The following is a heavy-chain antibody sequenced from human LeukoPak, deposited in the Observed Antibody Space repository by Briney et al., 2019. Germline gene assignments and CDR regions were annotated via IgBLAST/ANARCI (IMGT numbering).Heavy chain of an antibody. V-gene: IGHV3-74*01. CDR3: VRDGPMIRGVPYMDV. CDR2: IDTDGGT. CDR1: GFTSSSYW. D-gene: IGHD3-10*01. Sequence: GGSLRLSCAASGFTSSSYWMHWVRQAPGKRLVWVSRIDTDGGTSYADSVKGRFTISRDNAKNTLYLQMNSLRAEDTAVYYCVRDGPMIRGVPYMDVWGKGTTVTVSS. J-gene: IGHJ6*03.